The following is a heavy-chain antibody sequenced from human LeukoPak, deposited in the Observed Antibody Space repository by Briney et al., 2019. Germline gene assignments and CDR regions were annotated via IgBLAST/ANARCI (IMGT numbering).Heavy chain of an antibody. CDR3: ARVWEASGSYWVFDY. J-gene: IGHJ4*02. CDR2: ISSSGTTI. D-gene: IGHD1-26*01. Sequence: GGFLRLSCAASGFTFSDYYMSWIRQAPGKGLEWVSYISSSGTTIYYADSVRGRFTISRDNAKNSLYLQMNSLRAEDTAVYYCARVWEASGSYWVFDYWGQGTLVAVSS. CDR1: GFTFSDYY. V-gene: IGHV3-11*01.